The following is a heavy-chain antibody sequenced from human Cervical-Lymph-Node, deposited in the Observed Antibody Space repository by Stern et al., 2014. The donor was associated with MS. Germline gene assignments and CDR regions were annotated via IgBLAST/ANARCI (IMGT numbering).Heavy chain of an antibody. V-gene: IGHV3-53*01. CDR3: ARDRDYGGLDY. CDR2: IYSIGST. J-gene: IGHJ4*02. D-gene: IGHD4-23*01. CDR1: GFTVSSNF. Sequence: EVQLEESGGGLIQPGGSLRLSCAASGFTVSSNFMSWVRQAPGKGPEWVSVIYSIGSTYYADSVKGRFTISRDNSKNTLYLQMNSLRAEDTAVYYCARDRDYGGLDYWGQGTLVTVSS.